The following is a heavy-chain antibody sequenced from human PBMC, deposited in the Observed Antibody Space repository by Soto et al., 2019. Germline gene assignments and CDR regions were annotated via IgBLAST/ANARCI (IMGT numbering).Heavy chain of an antibody. Sequence: PGGSLRLSCAASGFTFSSYAMSWVRQAPGKGLEWVSAISGSGGSTYYADSVKGRFTISRDNSKNTLYLQMNSLRAEDTAVYYCAKDSHITIFGVVSTLYWGQGTLVTVSS. CDR2: ISGSGGST. D-gene: IGHD3-3*01. CDR3: AKDSHITIFGVVSTLY. CDR1: GFTFSSYA. V-gene: IGHV3-23*01. J-gene: IGHJ4*02.